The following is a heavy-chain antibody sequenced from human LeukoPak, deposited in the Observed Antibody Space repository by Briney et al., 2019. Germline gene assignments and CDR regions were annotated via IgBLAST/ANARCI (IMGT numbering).Heavy chain of an antibody. V-gene: IGHV4-38-2*02. CDR1: GYSISSGYY. Sequence: SETLSLTCTVSGYSISSGYYWGWIRPPPGKGLEWIGSIYYSGSTYYNPSLKSRVTISVDTSKNQFSLKLNSVTAADTAVYYCARRSGYDTLDYWGQGTLVTVSS. D-gene: IGHD5-12*01. CDR2: IYYSGST. CDR3: ARRSGYDTLDY. J-gene: IGHJ4*02.